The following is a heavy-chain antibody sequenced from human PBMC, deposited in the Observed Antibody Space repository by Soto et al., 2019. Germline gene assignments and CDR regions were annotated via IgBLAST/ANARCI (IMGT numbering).Heavy chain of an antibody. CDR3: ARDIAAADNWFDP. CDR1: GYTFTGYY. Sequence: PVESLKISCKASGYTFTGYYMHWVRQAPGQGLEWMGWINPNSGGTNYAQKFQGRVTMTRDTSISTAYMELSRLRSDDTAVYYCARDIAAADNWFDPWGQGTLVTVSS. D-gene: IGHD6-13*01. CDR2: INPNSGGT. J-gene: IGHJ5*02. V-gene: IGHV1-2*02.